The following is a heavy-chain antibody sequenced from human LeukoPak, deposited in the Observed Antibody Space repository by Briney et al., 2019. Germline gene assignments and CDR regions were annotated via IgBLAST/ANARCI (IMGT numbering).Heavy chain of an antibody. CDR1: GFTFSSYA. Sequence: GGSLRLSCAASGFTFSSYAMSWVRQAPGKGLEWDSAISGSGGSTYYADSVKGRFTISRDNSKNTLYLQMNSLRAEDTAVYYCAKLGMVRGVTTPYWGQGTLVTVSS. J-gene: IGHJ4*02. V-gene: IGHV3-23*01. CDR2: ISGSGGST. D-gene: IGHD3-10*01. CDR3: AKLGMVRGVTTPY.